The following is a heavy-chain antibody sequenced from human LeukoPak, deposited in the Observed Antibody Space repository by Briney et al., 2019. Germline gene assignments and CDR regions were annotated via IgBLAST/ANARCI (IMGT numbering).Heavy chain of an antibody. CDR3: ARGTGSSWFDP. D-gene: IGHD1-26*01. V-gene: IGHV1-2*02. Sequence: ASVKVSCKASGYTFTAYYVHWVRQAPGQGLEWMGWLNTYGGGTKCAQNFQDRVTMTRDTSINTAYMELSGLRSDDTAVYYCARGTGSSWFDPWGQGTLVTVSS. J-gene: IGHJ5*02. CDR1: GYTFTAYY. CDR2: LNTYGGGT.